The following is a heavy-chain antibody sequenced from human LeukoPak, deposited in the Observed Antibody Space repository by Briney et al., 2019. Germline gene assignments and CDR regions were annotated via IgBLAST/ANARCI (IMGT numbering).Heavy chain of an antibody. J-gene: IGHJ4*02. CDR2: ISSSSSYI. CDR1: GFTFSSYG. V-gene: IGHV3-21*01. CDR3: ARPISYSSSWYYFDY. D-gene: IGHD6-13*01. Sequence: GGSLRLSCAASGFTFSSYGMHWVRQAPGKGLEWVSSISSSSSYIYYADSVKGRFTISRDNAKNSLYLQMNSLRAEDTAVYYCARPISYSSSWYYFDYWGQGTLVTVSS.